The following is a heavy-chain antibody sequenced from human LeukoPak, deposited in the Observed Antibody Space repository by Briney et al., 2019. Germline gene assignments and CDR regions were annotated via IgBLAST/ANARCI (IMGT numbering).Heavy chain of an antibody. CDR1: GGSISSSSYY. J-gene: IGHJ3*02. V-gene: IGHV4-39*07. Sequence: KPSETLSLTCTVSGGSISSSSYYWGWIRQPPGKGLEWIGSIYYNGSTYYNPSLKSRVTISVDTSKHQFSLKLSSVTAADTAMYYCARDLIGRYNLFGETFDIWGQGTMVTVSS. D-gene: IGHD1-1*01. CDR3: ARDLIGRYNLFGETFDI. CDR2: IYYNGST.